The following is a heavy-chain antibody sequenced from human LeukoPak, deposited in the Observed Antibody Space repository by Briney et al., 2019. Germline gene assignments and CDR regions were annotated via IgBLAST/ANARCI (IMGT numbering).Heavy chain of an antibody. D-gene: IGHD5-18*01. CDR2: INHSGST. V-gene: IGHV4-34*01. CDR3: ARDSSYGYYYYGMDV. J-gene: IGHJ6*04. CDR1: GGSFSGYY. Sequence: SETLSLTCAGYGGSFSGYYWSWIRQPPGKGLEWIGEINHSGSTNYNPSLKSRVPISVDTSKNQFSLKLSSVTAADTAVYYCARDSSYGYYYYGMDVWGKGTTVTVSS.